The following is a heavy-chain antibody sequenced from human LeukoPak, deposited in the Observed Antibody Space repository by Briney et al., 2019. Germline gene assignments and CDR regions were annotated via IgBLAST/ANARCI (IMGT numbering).Heavy chain of an antibody. J-gene: IGHJ3*02. Sequence: SETLSLTCAVYGGSFSGYYWSWIRQPPGKGLEWIGEINHSGSTNYNPSLKSRVTISVDTSKNQFSLKLSSVTAADTAVYYCAREAPPREQLPDAFDIWGQGTMVTVSS. V-gene: IGHV4-34*01. CDR2: INHSGST. CDR1: GGSFSGYY. CDR3: AREAPPREQLPDAFDI. D-gene: IGHD6-6*01.